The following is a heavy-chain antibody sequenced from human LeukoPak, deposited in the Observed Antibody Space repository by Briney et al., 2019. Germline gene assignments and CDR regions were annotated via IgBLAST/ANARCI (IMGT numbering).Heavy chain of an antibody. CDR2: ISHDGSNK. CDR1: GFTFSTYP. J-gene: IGHJ3*02. CDR3: ARESVAAAAYTFDI. Sequence: PGRSLRLSCAASGFTFSTYPMDWGRQAAGKGLEWVAFISHDGSNKCYADSVKGRFTISRDNSKNTLYLQLNSLRPEDTAVYYCARESVAAAAYTFDIWGQGTMVTVSS. V-gene: IGHV3-30-3*01. D-gene: IGHD6-13*01.